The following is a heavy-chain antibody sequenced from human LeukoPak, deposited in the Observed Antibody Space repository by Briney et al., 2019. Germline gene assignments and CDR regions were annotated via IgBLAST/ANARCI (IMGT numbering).Heavy chain of an antibody. CDR2: IKQDGSEK. CDR3: AKEGRSTTPGY. D-gene: IGHD6-13*01. Sequence: GGSLRLSCAASGFTFSSYWMSWVRQAPGKGLEWVANIKQDGSEKYYVDSVKGRFTISRDNAKNSLYLQMSSLRAEDTAVYFCAKEGRSTTPGYWGQGTLVTVSS. V-gene: IGHV3-7*01. J-gene: IGHJ4*02. CDR1: GFTFSSYW.